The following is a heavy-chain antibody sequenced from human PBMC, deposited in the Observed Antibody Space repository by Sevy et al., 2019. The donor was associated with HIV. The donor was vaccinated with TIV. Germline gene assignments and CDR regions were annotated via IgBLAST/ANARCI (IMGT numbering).Heavy chain of an antibody. Sequence: GGSLRLYCAASGFTFSDQYMDWVRQAPGKGLEWVGRIRNKVNGYTTEYAASVKGRFTISRDDSNNLLYLQMNSLRTEDTAVYYCARDLAGAPYVDAWGRGTTVTVSS. J-gene: IGHJ6*03. CDR3: ARDLAGAPYVDA. D-gene: IGHD1-26*01. CDR1: GFTFSDQY. CDR2: IRNKVNGYTT. V-gene: IGHV3-72*01.